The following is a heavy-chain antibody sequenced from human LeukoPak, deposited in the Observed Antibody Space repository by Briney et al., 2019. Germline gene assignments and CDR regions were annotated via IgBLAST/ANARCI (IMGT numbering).Heavy chain of an antibody. CDR2: IIPIFGTA. Sequence: SVKVSCKASGGTFSSYAISWVRQAPGQGLEWMGGIIPIFGTANYAQKFQGRVTITADESTSTAYMELSSLRSEDTAVYYCAADGYRGSGTPHWSQGTLVTVSS. CDR3: AADGYRGSGTPH. CDR1: GGTFSSYA. J-gene: IGHJ4*02. D-gene: IGHD3-10*01. V-gene: IGHV1-69*13.